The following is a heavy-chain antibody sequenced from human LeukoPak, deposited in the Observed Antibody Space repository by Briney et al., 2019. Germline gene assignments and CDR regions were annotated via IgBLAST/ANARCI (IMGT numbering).Heavy chain of an antibody. D-gene: IGHD6-13*01. Sequence: PGRSLRLSCAASGFTFSSHAMHWVRQAPGKGLEWVAVISYDGSNKYYADSVKGRFTISRDNSKNTLYLQMNSLRAEDTAVYYCARDLGSSSQVYYYGMDVWGQGTTVTVSS. CDR3: ARDLGSSSQVYYYGMDV. J-gene: IGHJ6*02. CDR1: GFTFSSHA. CDR2: ISYDGSNK. V-gene: IGHV3-30-3*01.